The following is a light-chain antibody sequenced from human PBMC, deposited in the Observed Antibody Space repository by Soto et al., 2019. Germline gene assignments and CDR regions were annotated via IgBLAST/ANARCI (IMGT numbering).Light chain of an antibody. Sequence: QSALTQPASVSGSPGQSITISYTGTSSDVGGYNYVSWYQQHPGKAPNLIIYEVTHRPSGVSIRFSGSKSGNTASLTISGLQAEDEADYYCSSYTSSSTLYVFGTGTKLTVL. J-gene: IGLJ1*01. CDR3: SSYTSSSTLYV. CDR2: EVT. V-gene: IGLV2-14*01. CDR1: SSDVGGYNY.